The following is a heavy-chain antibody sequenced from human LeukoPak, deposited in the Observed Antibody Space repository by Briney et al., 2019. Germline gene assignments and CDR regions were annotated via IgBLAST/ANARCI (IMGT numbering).Heavy chain of an antibody. CDR3: ARGGDDYGED. CDR2: IYHSGST. CDR1: GYSISSGYY. Sequence: PSETLSLTCAVSGYSISSGYYWGWIRQPPGKGLEWIGSIYHSGSTDYNPSLKSRVTISVDTSKNQFSLKLSSVTAADTAVYYCARGGDDYGEDWGQGTLVTVSS. V-gene: IGHV4-38-2*01. D-gene: IGHD4-17*01. J-gene: IGHJ4*02.